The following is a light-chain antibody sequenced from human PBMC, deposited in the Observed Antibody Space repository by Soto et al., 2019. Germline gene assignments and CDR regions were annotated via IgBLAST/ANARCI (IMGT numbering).Light chain of an antibody. Sequence: QSALTQPPSASGSPGQSVTISCTGTSSDVGGYNYVSWYQQHPGKAPKLMIYEVSKRPSGVPDRFSGSKSGNTASLTVSGLQAEDEADYYGSSYAGSNKVFGTGTKLTVL. CDR2: EVS. CDR1: SSDVGGYNY. J-gene: IGLJ1*01. V-gene: IGLV2-8*01. CDR3: SSYAGSNKV.